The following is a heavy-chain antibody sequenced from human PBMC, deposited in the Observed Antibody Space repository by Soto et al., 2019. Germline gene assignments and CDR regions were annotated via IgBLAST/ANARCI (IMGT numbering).Heavy chain of an antibody. J-gene: IGHJ6*02. CDR3: AKDVVVGATTGLGDYYYYYGMDV. CDR2: ISYDGSNK. V-gene: IGHV3-30*18. CDR1: GFTFSSYG. Sequence: GGSLRLSCAASGFTFSSYGMHWVRQAPGKGLEWVAVISYDGSNKYYADSVKGRFTISRDNSKNTLYLQMNSLRAEDTAVYYCAKDVVVGATTGLGDYYYYYGMDVWGQGNTVNVSS. D-gene: IGHD1-26*01.